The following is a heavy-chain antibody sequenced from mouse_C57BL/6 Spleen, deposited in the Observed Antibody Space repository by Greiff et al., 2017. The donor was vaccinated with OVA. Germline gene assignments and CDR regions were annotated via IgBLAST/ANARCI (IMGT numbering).Heavy chain of an antibody. J-gene: IGHJ2*01. V-gene: IGHV1-31*01. CDR2: IYPYNGVS. CDR1: GYSFTGYY. Sequence: DVKLVESGPELVKPGASVKISCKASGYSFTGYYMHWVKQSHGNILDWIGYIYPYNGVSSYNQKFKGKATLTVDKSSSTAYMELRSLTSEDSAVYYCARVEAATVFDYWGQGTTLTVSS. CDR3: ARVEAATVFDY.